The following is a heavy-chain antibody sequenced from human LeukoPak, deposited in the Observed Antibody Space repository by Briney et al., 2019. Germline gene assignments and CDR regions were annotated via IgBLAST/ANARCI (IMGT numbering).Heavy chain of an antibody. V-gene: IGHV3-53*01. J-gene: IGHJ4*02. CDR2: IYSGGST. CDR1: GFTVSSNY. Sequence: GGSLRLPCAASGFTVSSNYMSWVRQAPGKGLEWVSVIYSGGSTYYADSVKGRFTISRDNSKNTLYLQMNSLRAEDTAVYYCARVGRYGDYRFDYWGQGTLVTVSS. CDR3: ARVGRYGDYRFDY. D-gene: IGHD4-17*01.